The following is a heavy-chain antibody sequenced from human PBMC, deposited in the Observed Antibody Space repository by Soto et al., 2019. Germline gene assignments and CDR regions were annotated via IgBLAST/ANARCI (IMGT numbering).Heavy chain of an antibody. J-gene: IGHJ4*02. D-gene: IGHD6-13*01. CDR1: GGSISSGGYY. Sequence: SETLSLTCTVSGGSISSGGYYWSWIRQHPGKGLEWIGYIYYSGSTYYNPSLKSRVTISVDTSKNQFSLKLSSVTAADTAVYYCARVPRGTIAAAYYYFDYWGQGTLVTVSS. V-gene: IGHV4-31*03. CDR3: ARVPRGTIAAAYYYFDY. CDR2: IYYSGST.